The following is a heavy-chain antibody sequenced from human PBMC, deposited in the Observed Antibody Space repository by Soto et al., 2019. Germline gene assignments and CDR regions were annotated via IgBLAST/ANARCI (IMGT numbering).Heavy chain of an antibody. Sequence: GGSLRLSCAASGFTFSSYGMHWVRQAPGKGLEWVAVISYDGSNKYYADSVKGRFTISRDNSKNTLYLQMNSLRAEDTAVYYCAKDQRILVPAAMLDYWGQGTLVTVSS. V-gene: IGHV3-30*18. J-gene: IGHJ4*02. CDR2: ISYDGSNK. D-gene: IGHD2-2*01. CDR1: GFTFSSYG. CDR3: AKDQRILVPAAMLDY.